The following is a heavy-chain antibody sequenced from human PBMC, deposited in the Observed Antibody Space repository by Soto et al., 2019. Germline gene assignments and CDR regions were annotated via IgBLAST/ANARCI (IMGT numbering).Heavy chain of an antibody. D-gene: IGHD3-22*01. V-gene: IGHV4-30-4*01. CDR1: GGCISNDNYY. CDR2: IYYSGST. J-gene: IGHJ5*02. CDR3: ARTDSPAPFYDASADFER. Sequence: ILSLTCNLAGGCISNDNYYWSWIRQSPGKGLEWIAYIYYSGSTYYNPSLKSRLTISVDPSKNQFSLKLRSVTSADTAVYYCARTDSPAPFYDASADFERWGQGTLVTVSS.